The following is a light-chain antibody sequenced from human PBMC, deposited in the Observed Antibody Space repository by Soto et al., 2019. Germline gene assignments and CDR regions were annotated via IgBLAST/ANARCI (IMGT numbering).Light chain of an antibody. Sequence: QSVLTQPASVSGSPGQSITISCTGTSSDVGSYNLVSWYQQHPGKAPKLMIDEGSKRPAGVSKRVSGSKAGNTASLTISGLQAEDEADYYCCSYAGSSYVFGTGTKVTVL. CDR3: CSYAGSSYV. CDR2: EGS. V-gene: IGLV2-23*01. J-gene: IGLJ1*01. CDR1: SSDVGSYNL.